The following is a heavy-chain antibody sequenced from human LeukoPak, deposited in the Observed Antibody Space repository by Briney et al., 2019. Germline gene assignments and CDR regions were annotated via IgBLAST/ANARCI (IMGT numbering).Heavy chain of an antibody. V-gene: IGHV3-7*01. CDR2: IKQDGSEK. CDR1: GFTFSSYW. Sequence: GGSLRLSCAASGFTFSSYWMSWVRQAPGKGLEWVANIKQDGSEKYYVDSVKGRFTISRDNAKNSLYLQMNSLRAEDTAVYYCARESVYCSSTSCRDYYGMDVWGQGTTVTVSS. D-gene: IGHD2-2*01. CDR3: ARESVYCSSTSCRDYYGMDV. J-gene: IGHJ6*02.